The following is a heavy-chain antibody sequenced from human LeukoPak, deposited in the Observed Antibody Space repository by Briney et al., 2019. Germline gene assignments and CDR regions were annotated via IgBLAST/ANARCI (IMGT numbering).Heavy chain of an antibody. J-gene: IGHJ4*02. CDR1: GFTFSSYA. CDR2: ISGSGGST. V-gene: IGHV3-23*01. CDR3: ASGPLPHWCSSTSCSDY. Sequence: PGGSLRLSCAASGFTFSSYAMSWVRQAPGKGLEWVSAISGSGGSTYYADSVKGRFTISRDNAKNSLYLQMNSLRAEDTAVYYCASGPLPHWCSSTSCSDYWGQGTLVTVSS. D-gene: IGHD2-2*01.